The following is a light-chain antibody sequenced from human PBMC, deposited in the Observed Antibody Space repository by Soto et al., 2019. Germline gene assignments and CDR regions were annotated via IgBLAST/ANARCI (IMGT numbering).Light chain of an antibody. V-gene: IGLV2-23*02. CDR2: EVS. CDR3: CSYAGSSTLLYV. J-gene: IGLJ1*01. CDR1: SSDVGSYNL. Sequence: QSVLTQPASVSGSPGQSITISCTGTSSDVGSYNLVSWYQQHPGKAPKLMIYEVSKRPSGVSNRFSGSKSGNTASLTISGLQAEDEADYYCCSYAGSSTLLYVFGTGTKVTVL.